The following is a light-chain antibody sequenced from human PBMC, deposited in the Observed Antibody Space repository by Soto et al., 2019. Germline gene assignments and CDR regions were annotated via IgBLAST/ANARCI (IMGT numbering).Light chain of an antibody. CDR1: HSVSSN. CDR3: QQYNNWPLFT. J-gene: IGKJ3*01. V-gene: IGKV3-15*01. Sequence: EIVMPQSPATLSVSPGERATLSCRASHSVSSNLAWYQQKPGQAPRLLIYGASTRATGIPARFSGSGSGTEFTLTISSLQSEDFAVYYCQQYNNWPLFTFGPGTKVDIK. CDR2: GAS.